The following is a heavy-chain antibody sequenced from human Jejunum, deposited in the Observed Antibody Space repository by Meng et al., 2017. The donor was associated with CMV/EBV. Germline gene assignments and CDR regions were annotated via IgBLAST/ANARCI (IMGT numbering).Heavy chain of an antibody. CDR3: AGDSGGGVNWFDP. CDR2: INPSGGTT. Sequence: SASPLTISHLRWVPQAPGPGPEWMGIINPSGGTTSYAQEFQGRVTMTRDTSTSPVYMELSSLRSEDTAVYYCAGDSGGGVNWFDPWGQGTLVTVSS. V-gene: IGHV1-46*01. CDR1: ASPLTISH. D-gene: IGHD3-16*01. J-gene: IGHJ5*02.